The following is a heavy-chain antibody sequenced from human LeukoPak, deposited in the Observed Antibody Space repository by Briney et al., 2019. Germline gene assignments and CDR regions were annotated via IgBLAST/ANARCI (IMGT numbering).Heavy chain of an antibody. CDR2: TYYGSKWYN. D-gene: IGHD3-16*02. Sequence: SQTLSLTCAISGDSVSSNSAAWNWIRQSPSRGLEWLGRTYYGSKWYNDYAVSVKSRITIKPDTSKNQCSLQLNAVTPEDTAVYYCARGRLGELSLDRLSFDYWGQGTLVTVSS. V-gene: IGHV6-1*01. CDR1: GDSVSSNSAA. J-gene: IGHJ4*02. CDR3: ARGRLGELSLDRLSFDY.